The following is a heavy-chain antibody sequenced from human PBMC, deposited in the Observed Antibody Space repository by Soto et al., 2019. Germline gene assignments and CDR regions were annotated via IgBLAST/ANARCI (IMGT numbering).Heavy chain of an antibody. Sequence: EVQLVESGGGLVQPGGSLRLSCAASGFTFSSYSMNWVRQAPGKGLEWVSYISSSSSTIYYADSVKGRFTISRDNAKNSLYLQMNSQRAEDTAVYYCARHPERIAETGWFDPWGQGTLVTVSS. D-gene: IGHD6-13*01. CDR1: GFTFSSYS. CDR2: ISSSSSTI. CDR3: ARHPERIAETGWFDP. J-gene: IGHJ5*02. V-gene: IGHV3-48*01.